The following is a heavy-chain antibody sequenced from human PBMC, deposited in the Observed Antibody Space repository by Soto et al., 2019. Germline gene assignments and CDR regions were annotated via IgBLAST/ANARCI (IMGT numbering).Heavy chain of an antibody. V-gene: IGHV3-30*18. J-gene: IGHJ6*02. D-gene: IGHD3-10*01. CDR2: TSYDGSKK. Sequence: QVQLVEPGGGVVQPRRSLRLSCAASGFAFGTYGMHCVRQAPGKGLEWVAVTSYDGSKKYYADSVKGRFTISRDNSNNTVYLQMNSLRLEDTAIYYCAKDRGLADRHYYGLDVWGQGTTVAVSS. CDR3: AKDRGLADRHYYGLDV. CDR1: GFAFGTYG.